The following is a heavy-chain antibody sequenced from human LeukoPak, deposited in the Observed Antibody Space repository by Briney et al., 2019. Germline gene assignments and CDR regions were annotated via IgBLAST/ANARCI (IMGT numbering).Heavy chain of an antibody. Sequence: SETLSLTCTVSGGSISCGGYYWSWIRQHPGKGLEWIGYIYYSGSTYYNPSLKSRVTISVDTSKNQFSLKLSSVTAADTAVYYCARDVEMATIRGSDEYYFDYWGQGTLVTVSS. V-gene: IGHV4-31*03. CDR3: ARDVEMATIRGSDEYYFDY. CDR2: IYYSGST. D-gene: IGHD5-12*01. CDR1: GGSISCGGYY. J-gene: IGHJ4*02.